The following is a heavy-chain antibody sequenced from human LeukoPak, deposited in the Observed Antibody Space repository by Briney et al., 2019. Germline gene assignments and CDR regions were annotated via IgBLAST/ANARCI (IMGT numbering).Heavy chain of an antibody. Sequence: SETLSLTCTVSGGSISSGDYHWSWIRQPPGKGLEWIGYIYYSGSTYYNPSLKSRVTISVDTSKNQFSLKLSSVTAADTAVYYCARDRMVRGVIQYYFDYWGQGTLVTVSS. CDR2: IYYSGST. CDR1: GGSISSGDYH. J-gene: IGHJ4*02. CDR3: ARDRMVRGVIQYYFDY. D-gene: IGHD3-10*01. V-gene: IGHV4-30-4*01.